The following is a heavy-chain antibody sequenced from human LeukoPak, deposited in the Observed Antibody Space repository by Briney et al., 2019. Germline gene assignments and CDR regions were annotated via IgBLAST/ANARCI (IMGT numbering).Heavy chain of an antibody. V-gene: IGHV3-7*01. D-gene: IGHD3-16*01. CDR1: GFTFSSSW. CDR2: INQNGGEK. Sequence: GGSLRLSCAASGFTFSSSWMSWVRQAPGKGLEWVANINQNGGEKYYADSVKGRFTISRDNSKNTLYLQMNSLRVEDTAVYYCAKPAYAGYYYYMDVWGKGTTVTVSS. J-gene: IGHJ6*03. CDR3: AKPAYAGYYYYMDV.